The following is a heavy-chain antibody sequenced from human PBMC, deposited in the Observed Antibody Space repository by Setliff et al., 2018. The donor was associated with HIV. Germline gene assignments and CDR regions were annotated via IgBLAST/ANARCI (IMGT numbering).Heavy chain of an antibody. D-gene: IGHD3-16*02. CDR1: GGFLSRSTYY. CDR2: VYHTGST. Sequence: PSETLPLTCTVSGGFLSRSTYYWGWIRQPPGKGLEWIGNVYHTGSTYYNPSLKSRVTMSVDTSKNQFSLNLTSVTAADTAVYYCARGRFVGFDYWGQGTLVTVSS. J-gene: IGHJ4*02. CDR3: ARGRFVGFDY. V-gene: IGHV4-39*07.